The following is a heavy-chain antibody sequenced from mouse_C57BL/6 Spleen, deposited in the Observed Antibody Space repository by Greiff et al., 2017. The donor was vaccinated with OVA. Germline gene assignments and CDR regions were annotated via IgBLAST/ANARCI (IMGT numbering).Heavy chain of an antibody. J-gene: IGHJ2*01. CDR2: IDPENGDT. D-gene: IGHD1-1*01. V-gene: IGHV14-4*01. CDR1: GFTIKDDY. Sequence: VQLQQSGAELVRPGASVKLSCTASGFTIKDDYMHWVKQRPEQGLEWIGWIDPENGDTEYDSKFKGKATITADTSSNTAYLQLSSLTSEDSAVYYFTTDGSIYSHFAYWGQGTTLTVSA. CDR3: TTDGSIYSHFAY.